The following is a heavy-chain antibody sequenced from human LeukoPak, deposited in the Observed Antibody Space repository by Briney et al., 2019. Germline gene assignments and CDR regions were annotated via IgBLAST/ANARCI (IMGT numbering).Heavy chain of an antibody. CDR1: GFTFSSYG. CDR2: ISYDGSNK. CDR3: AKDRALSGSGSRYYYYYYGMDV. Sequence: GALRLSCAASGFTFSSYGMHWVRQAPGKGLEWVAVISYDGSNKYYADSVKGRFTISRDNSKNTLYLQMSSLRAEDTAVYYCAKDRALSGSGSRYYYYYYGMDVWGQGTTVTVSS. V-gene: IGHV3-30*18. J-gene: IGHJ6*02. D-gene: IGHD3-10*01.